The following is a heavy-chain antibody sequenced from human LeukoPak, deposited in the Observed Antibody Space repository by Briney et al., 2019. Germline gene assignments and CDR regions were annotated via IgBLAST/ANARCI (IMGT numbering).Heavy chain of an antibody. V-gene: IGHV3-23*01. Sequence: GGSLRLSCAASGFSFSSYGMSWVRQAPGKGLEWVSGISGSGASTYYADSVKGRFTISRDNSKNTLYLQMNSLRPEDTAIYYCAKRAVVREIQYFDYWGQGALLTVSS. CDR1: GFSFSSYG. CDR2: ISGSGAST. J-gene: IGHJ4*02. CDR3: AKRAVVREIQYFDY. D-gene: IGHD3-22*01.